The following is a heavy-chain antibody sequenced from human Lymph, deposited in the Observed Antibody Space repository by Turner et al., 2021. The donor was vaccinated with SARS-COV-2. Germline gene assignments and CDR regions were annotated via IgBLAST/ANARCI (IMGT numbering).Heavy chain of an antibody. Sequence: QVQLVESGGGVVQPGRYLSLSCAASGFTFSSYAMHWVRQAPGKGLEWVAFISYDGSYKYYADSVKGRFTFSRDNSKNTLYLQMNSLRAEDTAVYYCARDRDSSGWVDYWGQGTLVTVSS. CDR3: ARDRDSSGWVDY. J-gene: IGHJ4*02. V-gene: IGHV3-30*04. CDR2: ISYDGSYK. CDR1: GFTFSSYA. D-gene: IGHD3-22*01.